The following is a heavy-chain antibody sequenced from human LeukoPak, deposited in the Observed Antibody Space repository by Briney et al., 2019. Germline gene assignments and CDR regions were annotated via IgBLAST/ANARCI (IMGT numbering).Heavy chain of an antibody. CDR1: GFTFSDYD. J-gene: IGHJ4*02. V-gene: IGHV3-13*04. CDR2: IGATGDT. CDR3: ARQQENSGYSSGWYGGAGFDY. D-gene: IGHD6-19*01. Sequence: PGGSLRLSCAASGFTFSDYDMHWVRHGTGKGLEWVSAIGATGDTYYPGSVKGRFTISRENAKNSLFLEMNSLRAGDTAVYYCARQQENSGYSSGWYGGAGFDYWGQGTLVTVSS.